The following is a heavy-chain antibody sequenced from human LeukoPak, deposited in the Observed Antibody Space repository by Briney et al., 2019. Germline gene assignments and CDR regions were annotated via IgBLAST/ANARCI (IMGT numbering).Heavy chain of an antibody. J-gene: IGHJ4*02. CDR1: GGSFSGYY. CDR2: INHSGST. CDR3: ARESRALLWFGEFWVFDY. Sequence: SETLSLTCAVYGGSFSGYYWSWIRQPPGKGLEWIGEINHSGSTSYNPSLKSRVTISVDTSKNQFSLKLSSVTAADTAVYYCARESRALLWFGEFWVFDYWGQGTLVTVSS. D-gene: IGHD3-10*01. V-gene: IGHV4-34*01.